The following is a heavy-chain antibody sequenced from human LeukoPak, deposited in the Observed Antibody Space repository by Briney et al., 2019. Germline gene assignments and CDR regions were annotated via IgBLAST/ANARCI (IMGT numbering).Heavy chain of an antibody. Sequence: ASVKVSCKASGYTFTSYAMNWVRQAPGQGLEWMGWISAYSGNTIYAQRFQGRVTMTTDTSTSTAYMELRSLRSDDTAVYYCARDATYCSGGTCSYYGLDVWGQGTTVTVSS. CDR1: GYTFTSYA. D-gene: IGHD2-15*01. J-gene: IGHJ6*02. CDR2: ISAYSGNT. CDR3: ARDATYCSGGTCSYYGLDV. V-gene: IGHV1-18*01.